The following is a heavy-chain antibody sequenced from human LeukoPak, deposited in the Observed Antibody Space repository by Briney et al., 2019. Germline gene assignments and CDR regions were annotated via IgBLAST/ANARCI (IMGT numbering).Heavy chain of an antibody. D-gene: IGHD1-26*01. CDR1: GFAFSSYS. J-gene: IGHJ4*02. CDR3: ARDSGSYHHHRELFDY. CDR2: ISSSSSTL. V-gene: IGHV3-48*01. Sequence: PGGSLRLSCAASGFAFSSYSMNWVRQAPGKGLEWVSYISSSSSTLYYGDSVKGRFTISRDNAKNSLHLQMNSLRVEDTAVYYCARDSGSYHHHRELFDYWGQGTLVTVSS.